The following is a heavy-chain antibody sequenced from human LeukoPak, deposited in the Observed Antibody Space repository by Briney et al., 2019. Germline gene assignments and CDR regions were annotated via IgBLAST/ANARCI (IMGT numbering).Heavy chain of an antibody. CDR1: GFTFSSYA. Sequence: GWSLRLSCAASGFTFSSYAMSWVRQTPGKRLEWVSAISGIGGSTYYADSVKGRFTISRDNSKNTLFLQMNSLRVEDTAPYYCTKSVAIYFYYGLDVWGQGTTVTVSS. CDR3: TKSVAIYFYYGLDV. D-gene: IGHD3-3*01. V-gene: IGHV3-23*01. CDR2: ISGIGGST. J-gene: IGHJ6*02.